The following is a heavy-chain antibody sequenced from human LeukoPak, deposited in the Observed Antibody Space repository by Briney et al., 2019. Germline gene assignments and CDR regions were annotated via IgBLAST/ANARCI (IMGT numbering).Heavy chain of an antibody. CDR3: ARDRGSWYGDAFDI. J-gene: IGHJ3*02. D-gene: IGHD6-13*01. CDR2: IWYDGSNK. Sequence: PGGSLRLSCAASGFTFSSYGMHWVRQAPGKGLEWVAVIWYDGSNKYYADSVKGRFTTSRDNSKNTLYLQMNSLRAEDTAVYYCARDRGSWYGDAFDIWGQGTMVTVSS. V-gene: IGHV3-33*01. CDR1: GFTFSSYG.